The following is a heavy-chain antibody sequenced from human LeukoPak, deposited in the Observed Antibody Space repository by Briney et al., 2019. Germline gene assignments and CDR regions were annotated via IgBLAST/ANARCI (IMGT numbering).Heavy chain of an antibody. D-gene: IGHD2-2*01. Sequence: SETLSLTCTVSGGSVSSGSSHWGWIRQPPGRGLEWIGYIYYTGNTNYNPSLESRVTISVDTSKNQFSLRLSSVTAADTAVYYCASLWPYQLSAFDIWGQGTLVTVSS. V-gene: IGHV4-61*01. J-gene: IGHJ3*02. CDR1: GGSVSSGSSH. CDR2: IYYTGNT. CDR3: ASLWPYQLSAFDI.